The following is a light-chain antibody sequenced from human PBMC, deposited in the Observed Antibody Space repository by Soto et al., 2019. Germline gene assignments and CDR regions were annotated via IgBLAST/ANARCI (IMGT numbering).Light chain of an antibody. CDR3: QLYGSSPPRYT. Sequence: EIVLTHSPGTLYLSPGERPTLSCRASQSVSSNYLAWYQQKRGQAPRLPIYAASARATGIPDRFSGSGSGTDFTLTISRLEPEDFAVYFCQLYGSSPPRYTFAQGTKLEIK. V-gene: IGKV3-20*01. CDR1: QSVSSNY. CDR2: AAS. J-gene: IGKJ2*01.